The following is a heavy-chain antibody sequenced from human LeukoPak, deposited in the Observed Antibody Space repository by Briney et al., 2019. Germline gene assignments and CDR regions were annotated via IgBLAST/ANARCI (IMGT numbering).Heavy chain of an antibody. CDR3: ARPGWVSTNGLQRAFDI. CDR1: GYTFTSYG. J-gene: IGHJ3*02. CDR2: ISVYNGNT. V-gene: IGHV1-18*01. D-gene: IGHD2-8*01. Sequence: ASVKVSCKASGYTFTSYGISWVRQAPGQGLEWMGWISVYNGNTNYAQKLQGRVTTTTDTSTSTAYMELRSLRSDDTAVYYCARPGWVSTNGLQRAFDIWGQGTVVTVSS.